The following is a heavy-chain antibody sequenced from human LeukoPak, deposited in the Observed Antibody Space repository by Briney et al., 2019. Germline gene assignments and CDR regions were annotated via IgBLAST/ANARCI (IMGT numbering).Heavy chain of an antibody. CDR3: AKDRTPLATGRVATYTWSDP. D-gene: IGHD6-13*01. V-gene: IGHV1-2*02. J-gene: IGHJ5*02. CDR2: INPNGGGT. Sequence: AVKVSCKASGYTFTGYYMQWVGQAPGQGLDGMVWINPNGGGTTYAQKFQGRVTLTRDTSISTAYMELNSLRSDDTAVYYCAKDRTPLATGRVATYTWSDPWGQGTLVTVSS. CDR1: GYTFTGYY.